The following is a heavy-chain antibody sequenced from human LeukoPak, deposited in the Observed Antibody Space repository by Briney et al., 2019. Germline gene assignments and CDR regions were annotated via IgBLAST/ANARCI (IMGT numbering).Heavy chain of an antibody. CDR1: GYTFTGYY. D-gene: IGHD5-12*01. J-gene: IGHJ6*02. Sequence: ASVKVSCKASGYTFTGYYMHWVRQAPGQGLEWMGWINPNSGGTNYAQKFQGRDTMTRDTSISTAYMELSRLRYDDTAVYYCARESRLNNSPRDYYGMDVWGQGTTVTVSS. CDR3: ARESRLNNSPRDYYGMDV. CDR2: INPNSGGT. V-gene: IGHV1-2*02.